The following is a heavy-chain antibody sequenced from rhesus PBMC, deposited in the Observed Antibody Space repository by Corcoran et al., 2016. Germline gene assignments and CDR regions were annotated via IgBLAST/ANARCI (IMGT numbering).Heavy chain of an antibody. Sequence: QLQLQESGPGLVKPSETLSLTCAVSGGSISVNWLSWFRQPPGKGLAWFGRISGSWRRKTENPSLKVGGTITTDTYKNQFSLKLRSGTAADTAVDYCARRRGSYGSGYYGNSLDVWGRGVLVTVSS. CDR3: ARRRGSYGSGYYGNSLDV. V-gene: IGHV4-173*01. CDR2: ISGSWRRK. D-gene: IGHD3-28*01. J-gene: IGHJ5-2*02. CDR1: GGSISVNW.